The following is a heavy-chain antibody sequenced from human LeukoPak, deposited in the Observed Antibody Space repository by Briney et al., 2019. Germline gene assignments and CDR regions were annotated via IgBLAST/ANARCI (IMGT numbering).Heavy chain of an antibody. CDR2: INWDGDSI. CDR3: ARLRGAQFYFYYYMDV. CDR1: GFRFDEYG. Sequence: GGSLRLSCAASGFRFDEYGMSWVRHPPGKGLEWVSGINWDGDSIGYAESVKGRFTITRDNDKNSLYLQMNSLGAEDTALYYCARLRGAQFYFYYYMDVWGKGTTVTVSS. D-gene: IGHD5-24*01. V-gene: IGHV3-20*04. J-gene: IGHJ6*03.